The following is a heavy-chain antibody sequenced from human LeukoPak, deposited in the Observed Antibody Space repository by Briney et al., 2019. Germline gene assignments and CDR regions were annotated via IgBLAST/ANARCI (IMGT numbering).Heavy chain of an antibody. CDR3: ARSYCSSTSCYDS. D-gene: IGHD2-2*01. V-gene: IGHV4-4*07. CDR1: GGSISSYY. Sequence: SETLSITCTGSGGSISSYYGSWIRQPAGKGLEWIGRIYTSGSTNYNPSLKSRVTMSVDTSKNQFSLKLSSVTAADMSVYYCARSYCSSTSCYDSWGQGTLVTVSS. J-gene: IGHJ4*02. CDR2: IYTSGST.